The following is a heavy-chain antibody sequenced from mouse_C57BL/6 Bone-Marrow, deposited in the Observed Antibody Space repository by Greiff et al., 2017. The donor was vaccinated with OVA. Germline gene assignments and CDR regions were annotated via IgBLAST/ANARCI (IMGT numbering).Heavy chain of an antibody. V-gene: IGHV7-1*01. CDR2: SRNKANDSPT. CDR1: GFTFSDFY. Sequence: EVKLMESGGGLVQSGRSLRLSCATSGFTFSDFYMEWVRQAPGKGLEWIAASRNKANDSPTEYSASVKGRFIVSRDTSQSILYLQMNALRAEDTAIYYCARPIYYYPCYFDDWGQGTTLTVSS. D-gene: IGHD1-1*01. J-gene: IGHJ2*01. CDR3: ARPIYYYPCYFDD.